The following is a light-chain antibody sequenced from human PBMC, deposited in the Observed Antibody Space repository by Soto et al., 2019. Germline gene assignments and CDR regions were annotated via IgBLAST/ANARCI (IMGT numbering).Light chain of an antibody. CDR2: DGS. V-gene: IGKV1-5*01. CDR1: QSISSW. CDR3: QQYDSYKALT. J-gene: IGKJ1*01. Sequence: DLQMTQSPSSLSASVGDSVTITCRASQSISSWLALYQQKAGKAPTLLIWDGSSLESGTPDRFSDRGSVTQFTLTIGGLHRDDFATCYCQQYDSYKALTFCGVTNV.